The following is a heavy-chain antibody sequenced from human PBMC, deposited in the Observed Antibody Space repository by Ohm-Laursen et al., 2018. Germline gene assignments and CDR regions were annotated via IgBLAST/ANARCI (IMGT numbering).Heavy chain of an antibody. V-gene: IGHV3-7*01. D-gene: IGHD1-1*01. CDR3: ARDRGQRTGIDY. CDR1: GFTFSSYW. Sequence: SLRLSCAASGFTFSSYWMFWVRQAPGKGLEWVANIKDDGSAKNYVDSVKGRFTISRDNAKLSIYLEMNSLRAEDTAVYYCARDRGQRTGIDYWGQGTLVTVSS. CDR2: IKDDGSAK. J-gene: IGHJ4*02.